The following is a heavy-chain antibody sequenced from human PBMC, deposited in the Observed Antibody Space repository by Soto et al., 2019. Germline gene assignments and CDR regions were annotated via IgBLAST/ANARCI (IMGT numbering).Heavy chain of an antibody. V-gene: IGHV4-30-4*01. D-gene: IGHD3-10*01. CDR3: ARDQNGSGNYYTRYFDY. CDR2: IYYSGST. CDR1: GDSINTPHYY. J-gene: IGHJ4*02. Sequence: PSETLSLTCTVSGDSINTPHYYGSWIRQSPGKGLEWIGYIYYSGSTYYNPSLKSRVIISEDTPKNQFSLKLAYVTAADTAVYYCARDQNGSGNYYTRYFDYWGQGTLVTV.